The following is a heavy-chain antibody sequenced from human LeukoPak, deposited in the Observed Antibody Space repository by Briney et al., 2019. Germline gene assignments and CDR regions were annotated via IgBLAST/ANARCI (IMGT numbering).Heavy chain of an antibody. Sequence: ASVKVSCKASGYTFINYYIHWVRQAPGQGLEWMGWINPNSGGTIYAQNFQGRVTMTRDTSISTAYMELSRLRSDDTAVYYCARVVVVPAAIFGRYGMDVWGQGTTVTVSS. CDR1: GYTFINYY. CDR2: INPNSGGT. CDR3: ARVVVVPAAIFGRYGMDV. J-gene: IGHJ6*02. D-gene: IGHD2-2*01. V-gene: IGHV1-2*02.